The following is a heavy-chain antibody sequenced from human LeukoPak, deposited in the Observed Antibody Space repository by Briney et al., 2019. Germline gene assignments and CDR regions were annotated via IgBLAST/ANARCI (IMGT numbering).Heavy chain of an antibody. CDR2: IIPILGIA. CDR1: GGTFSIYA. V-gene: IGHV1-69*04. CDR3: ARERRDGYRSLHFDY. J-gene: IGHJ4*02. Sequence: ASVKVSCKASGGTFSIYAISWVRQTPGQGLEWMGRIIPILGIAKHAQKFQGRVTITADKSTSTAYMELSSLRSEDTAVYYCARERRDGYRSLHFDYWGEGTLVTVSS. D-gene: IGHD5-24*01.